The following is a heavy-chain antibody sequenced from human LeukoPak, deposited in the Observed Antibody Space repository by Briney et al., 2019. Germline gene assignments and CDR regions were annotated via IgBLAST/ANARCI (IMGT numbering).Heavy chain of an antibody. CDR3: ARRRDLFDY. Sequence: SETRSLTCTVLGGSISSYYWSWIRQPPGKGLEWIAYIYYSGSTNYNPSLKSRVTISVDTSKNQFSLKLSSVTAADTAVYYCARRRDLFDYWGQGTLVTVSS. V-gene: IGHV4-59*08. D-gene: IGHD3/OR15-3a*01. J-gene: IGHJ4*02. CDR2: IYYSGST. CDR1: GGSISSYY.